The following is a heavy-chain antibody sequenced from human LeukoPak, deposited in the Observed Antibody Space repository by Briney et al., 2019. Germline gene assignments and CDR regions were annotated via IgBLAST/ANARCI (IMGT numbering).Heavy chain of an antibody. CDR1: GFTFTEYW. J-gene: IGHJ4*02. Sequence: GGSLRLSCAASGFTFTEYWMSWVRQAPGKGLEWVANIKEDGSEEYYVDSVKGRFTISRDDATKSLYLQMDSLRAEDTALYYCARDSRPRGGSCFDNWGQGTLVTVSS. CDR3: ARDSRPRGGSCFDN. V-gene: IGHV3-7*01. CDR2: IKEDGSEE. D-gene: IGHD2-15*01.